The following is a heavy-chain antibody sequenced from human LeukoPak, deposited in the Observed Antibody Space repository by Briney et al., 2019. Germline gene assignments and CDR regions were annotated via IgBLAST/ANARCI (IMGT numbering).Heavy chain of an antibody. V-gene: IGHV1-2*02. CDR2: INPNSGGT. J-gene: IGHJ4*02. D-gene: IGHD5-18*01. CDR3: ARDLNTAMVIEAYDY. CDR1: GYTFTGYY. Sequence: GASVKVSCKASGYTFTGYYMHWVRQAPGQGLEWMGWINPNSGGTNYAQKFQGRVTRTRDTSISTAYMELSRLRSDDTAVYYCARDLNTAMVIEAYDYWGQGTLVTVSS.